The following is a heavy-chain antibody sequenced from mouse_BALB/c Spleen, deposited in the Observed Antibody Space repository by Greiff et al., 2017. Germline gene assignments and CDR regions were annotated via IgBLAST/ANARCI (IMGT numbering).Heavy chain of an antibody. J-gene: IGHJ2*01. Sequence: VQLQQSGPELVKPGASVKISCTASGYSFTGYFMNWVMQSHGKSLEWIGRINPYNGDTFYNQKFKGKATLTVDKSSSTAHMELRSLASEDSAVYYCARSTGSSGDYWGQGTTLTVSS. V-gene: IGHV1-20*02. D-gene: IGHD1-1*01. CDR1: GYSFTGYF. CDR3: ARSTGSSGDY. CDR2: INPYNGDT.